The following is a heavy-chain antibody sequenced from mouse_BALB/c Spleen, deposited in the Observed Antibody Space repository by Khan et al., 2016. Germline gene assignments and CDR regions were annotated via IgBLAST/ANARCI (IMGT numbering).Heavy chain of an antibody. Sequence: QVRLQQSGAELVRPGSSVKISCKASGFAFSSYWMNWVKRRPGQGIVWIGQIYPGDGDTNYNGTFKGKATLTADKSSSTSYMQFSSVTSEDSAAYFCARGTQFANWGEGTLVTVSA. J-gene: IGHJ3*01. CDR1: GFAFSSYW. CDR2: IYPGDGDT. V-gene: IGHV1-80*01. CDR3: ARGTQFAN. D-gene: IGHD2-14*01.